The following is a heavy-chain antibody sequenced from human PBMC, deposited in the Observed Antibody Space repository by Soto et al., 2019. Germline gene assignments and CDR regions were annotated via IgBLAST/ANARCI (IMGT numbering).Heavy chain of an antibody. J-gene: IGHJ4*02. CDR3: ARGPYYDFWSGYYHQAYYFDY. Sequence: SETLSLTCAVYGGSFSGYYWSWIRQPPGKGLEWIGEINHSGSTNYNPSLKSRVTTSVDTSKNQFSLKLSSVTAADTAVYYCARGPYYDFWSGYYHQAYYFDYWGQGTLVTSPQ. V-gene: IGHV4-34*01. D-gene: IGHD3-3*01. CDR1: GGSFSGYY. CDR2: INHSGST.